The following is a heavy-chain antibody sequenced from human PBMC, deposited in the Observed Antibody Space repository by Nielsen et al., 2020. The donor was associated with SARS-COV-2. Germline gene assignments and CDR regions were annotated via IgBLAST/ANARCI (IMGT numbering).Heavy chain of an antibody. CDR1: GFTFSSYG. J-gene: IGHJ6*02. V-gene: IGHV3-30*18. CDR2: ISYDGSNK. Sequence: GGSLRLSCAASGFTFSSYGMHWVRQAPGKGLEWVAVISYDGSNKYYADSVKGRFTISRDNSKNTLYLQMNSLRAEDTAVYYCAKDMISGYSPYYYYYGMDVWGQGTTVTVSS. CDR3: AKDMISGYSPYYYYYGMDV. D-gene: IGHD3-22*01.